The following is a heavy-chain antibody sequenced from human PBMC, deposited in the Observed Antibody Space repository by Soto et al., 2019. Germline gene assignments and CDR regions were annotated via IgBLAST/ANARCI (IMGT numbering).Heavy chain of an antibody. CDR2: ISPHTGGT. Sequence: ASVKVSYKASGYTFNRYYMHWVRQAPGPGLEWMGWISPHTGGTKSAEKFQGRVTMTRDTSISTAYMELSRLTSDDTAVYYCASAAVTGTAGLDFWGQGTQVTVSS. J-gene: IGHJ4*02. CDR1: GYTFNRYY. D-gene: IGHD6-19*01. CDR3: ASAAVTGTAGLDF. V-gene: IGHV1-2*02.